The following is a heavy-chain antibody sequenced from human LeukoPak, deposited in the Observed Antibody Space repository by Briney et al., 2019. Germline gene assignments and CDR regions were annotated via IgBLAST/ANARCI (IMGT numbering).Heavy chain of an antibody. J-gene: IGHJ4*02. CDR2: IYHSGST. D-gene: IGHD3-22*01. CDR3: ARADSSGYNLGY. CDR1: GGSISSYY. Sequence: PSETLSLTCTVSGGSISSYYWSWIRQPPGKGLEWIGYIYHSGSTNYNPSLKSRVTISVDTSKNQFSLKLSSVTAADTAVYYCARADSSGYNLGYWGQGTLVTVSS. V-gene: IGHV4-59*01.